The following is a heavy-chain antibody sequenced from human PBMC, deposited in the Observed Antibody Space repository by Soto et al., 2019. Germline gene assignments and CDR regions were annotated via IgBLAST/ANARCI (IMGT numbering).Heavy chain of an antibody. Sequence: EVQLVESGGGLVHPGGSLRLSCVASGFNFGTYWMKWVRQAPGKGLEWVSGIVWNSATIGYADSVKGRFTISRDNAKNSLYLQMNSLRPEDTALYYCTKDGRSLRYFDSGYFDVWGRGTLVTVSS. CDR1: GFNFGTYW. V-gene: IGHV3-9*01. D-gene: IGHD3-9*01. CDR3: TKDGRSLRYFDSGYFDV. CDR2: IVWNSATI. J-gene: IGHJ2*01.